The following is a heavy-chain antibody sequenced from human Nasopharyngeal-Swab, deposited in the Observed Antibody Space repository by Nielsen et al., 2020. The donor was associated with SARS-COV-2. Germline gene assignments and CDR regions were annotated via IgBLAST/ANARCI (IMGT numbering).Heavy chain of an antibody. CDR2: IKQDGSDQ. CDR1: GFTFSNYW. V-gene: IGHV3-7*01. Sequence: GGSLRLSCADSGFTFSNYWMSWVRQAPGKGLEWVANIKQDGSDQYYVNSVKGRFTISRDNAKNSLYLQMNSLRAEDTAVYYCARDSDIPYSGYGMDVWGQGTTVTVSS. D-gene: IGHD6-13*01. CDR3: ARDSDIPYSGYGMDV. J-gene: IGHJ6*02.